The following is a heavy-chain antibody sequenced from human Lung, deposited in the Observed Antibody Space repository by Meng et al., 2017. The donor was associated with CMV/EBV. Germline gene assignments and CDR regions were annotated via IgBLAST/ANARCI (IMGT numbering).Heavy chain of an antibody. CDR3: ARGGTVVPAAIRGRGWFDP. Sequence: SVKVSCKASGGTFSSYAISWVRQAPGQGLEWMGGIIPILGIANYAQKFQGRVTITADKSTSTAYMELSSLRSEDTAVYYCARGGTVVPAAIRGRGWFDPWXQGTLVXVSS. D-gene: IGHD2-2*02. J-gene: IGHJ5*02. V-gene: IGHV1-69*10. CDR1: GGTFSSYA. CDR2: IIPILGIA.